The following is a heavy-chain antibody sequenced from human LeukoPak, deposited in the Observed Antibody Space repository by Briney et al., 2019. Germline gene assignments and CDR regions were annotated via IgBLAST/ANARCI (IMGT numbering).Heavy chain of an antibody. D-gene: IGHD3-22*01. J-gene: IGHJ3*02. V-gene: IGHV3-21*04. CDR3: ARDGSSGLGAFDI. CDR1: GFTFSSYS. Sequence: PGGSLRLSCAASGFTFSSYSMNWVRQAPGKGLEWVSSISSSSSYIYYADSVKGRFTISRDNSKNTLYLQMNSLRAEDTAVYYCARDGSSGLGAFDIWGQGTMVTVSS. CDR2: ISSSSSYI.